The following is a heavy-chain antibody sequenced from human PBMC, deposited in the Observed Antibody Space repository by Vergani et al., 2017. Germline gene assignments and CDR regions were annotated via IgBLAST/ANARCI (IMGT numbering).Heavy chain of an antibody. J-gene: IGHJ6*03. V-gene: IGHV3-21*01. D-gene: IGHD3-16*01. CDR3: ARDWGGGVGLYYMDV. CDR2: ISSSSSYI. CDR1: GFTFSSYS. Sequence: VQLVESGGGLVKPGGSLRLSCAASGFTFSSYSMNWVRQAPGKGLEWVSSISSSSSYIYYADSVKGRFTISRDNAKNSLYLQMNSLRAEDTAVYYCARDWGGGVGLYYMDVWGKGTTVTVSS.